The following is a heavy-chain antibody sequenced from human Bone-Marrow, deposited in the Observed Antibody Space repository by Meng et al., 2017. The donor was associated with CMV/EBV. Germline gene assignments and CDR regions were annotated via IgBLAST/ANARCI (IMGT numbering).Heavy chain of an antibody. D-gene: IGHD4-11*01. J-gene: IGHJ5*02. CDR1: GFTFSSYE. V-gene: IGHV3-48*03. Sequence: GGSLRLSCAASGFTFSSYEMNWVRQAPGRGLEWVSYISSSGSTLYYADSVKGRFTISRDNAKNSLYLQMNSLRAEDTAVYYCAGCGYSNYPNWFDPWGQGNLVNVYS. CDR3: AGCGYSNYPNWFDP. CDR2: ISSSGSTL.